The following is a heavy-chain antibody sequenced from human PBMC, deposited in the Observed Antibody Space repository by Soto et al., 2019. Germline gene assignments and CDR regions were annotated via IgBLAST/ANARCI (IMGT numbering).Heavy chain of an antibody. J-gene: IGHJ6*02. CDR1: GDSISGGYY. CDR3: ARDRGSYGMDV. V-gene: IGHV4-31*03. Sequence: QVQLQESGPGLVKPSQTLSLTCSVSGDSISGGYYWSWIRQHPGKGLEWIGYVSPIGTPYYSPSLSSRVSISMHTSKNQLSLEVRSVSAADTAVYYCARDRGSYGMDVWAKVPRSPSP. CDR2: VSPIGTP.